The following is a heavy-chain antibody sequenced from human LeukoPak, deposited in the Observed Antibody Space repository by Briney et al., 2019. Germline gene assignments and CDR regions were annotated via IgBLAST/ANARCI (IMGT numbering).Heavy chain of an antibody. Sequence: GGSLRLSCAASGFSFSSYNMNWVRQAPGKGLEWVSSITSSSTYTFYADSVKGRFTISRDNSRNMLYLQMGSLKTEDMAVYYCARDWTSDNWGQGTMVTVSS. CDR1: GFSFSSYN. CDR3: ARDWTSDN. D-gene: IGHD2-2*01. V-gene: IGHV3-21*01. J-gene: IGHJ3*01. CDR2: ITSSSTYT.